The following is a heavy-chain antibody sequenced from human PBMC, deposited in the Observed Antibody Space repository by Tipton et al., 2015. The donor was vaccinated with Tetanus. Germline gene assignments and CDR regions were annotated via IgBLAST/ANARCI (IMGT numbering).Heavy chain of an antibody. CDR2: IKQDGSEK. J-gene: IGHJ3*02. Sequence: SLRLSCAASGFTFSSYWMSWVRQAPGKGLEWVANIKQDGSEKYYVDSVKGRFTISRDNAKNSLYLQMNSLRAEDTAVYYCARSPGLLGFYAFDIWGQGTMVTVSS. V-gene: IGHV3-7*01. CDR3: ARSPGLLGFYAFDI. CDR1: GFTFSSYW. D-gene: IGHD2-15*01.